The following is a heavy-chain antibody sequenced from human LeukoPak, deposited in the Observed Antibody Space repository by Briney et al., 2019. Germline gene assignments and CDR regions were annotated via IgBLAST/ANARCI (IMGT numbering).Heavy chain of an antibody. Sequence: GSLRLSCAASGFTFSNAWMSWIRQPPGKGLEWIGEINHSGSTNYNPSLKSRVTISVDTSKNQFSLKLSSVTAADTAVYYCARLGYSSGLDYWGQGTLVAVSS. CDR1: GFTFSNAW. J-gene: IGHJ4*02. D-gene: IGHD6-19*01. CDR3: ARLGYSSGLDY. V-gene: IGHV4-34*01. CDR2: INHSGST.